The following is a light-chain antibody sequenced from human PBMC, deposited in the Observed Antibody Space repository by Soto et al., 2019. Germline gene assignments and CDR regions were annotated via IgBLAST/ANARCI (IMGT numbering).Light chain of an antibody. J-gene: IGKJ2*01. V-gene: IGKV1-5*01. Sequence: DIQMTQSPSTLSASVGDRVTITCRASQSISSWLAWYQQKPGKAPKLLIYDASSLESGVPSRLSGSGSGTEFTLTISSLQSDDFATSYCQQYNSYSYTFGHGTKLEIK. CDR3: QQYNSYSYT. CDR1: QSISSW. CDR2: DAS.